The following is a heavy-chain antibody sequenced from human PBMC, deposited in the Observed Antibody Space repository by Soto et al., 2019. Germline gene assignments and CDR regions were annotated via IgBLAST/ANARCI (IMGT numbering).Heavy chain of an antibody. J-gene: IGHJ4*02. D-gene: IGHD6-19*01. V-gene: IGHV3-23*01. CDR1: GFTSGNYA. CDR2: ISGSGLIA. Sequence: LRLSCSISGFTSGNYARNWVRQAPGKGLEGLSVISGSGLIADYADSVKGRVTVSSDKPKRTVVLQLTNLTLEDTAIYYCAPAERFWVTLRWGKGT. CDR3: APAERFWVTLR.